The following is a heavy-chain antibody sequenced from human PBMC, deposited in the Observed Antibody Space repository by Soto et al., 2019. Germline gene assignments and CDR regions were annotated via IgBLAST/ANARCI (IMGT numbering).Heavy chain of an antibody. J-gene: IGHJ4*02. CDR2: IYSGGTT. CDR3: ARVHEGLFDY. V-gene: IGHV3-66*01. Sequence: RVRQAPGKGLEWVSVIYSGGTTYYPDSVKGRFTISRDNSKNTLYLEMDSLRAEDTAVYYCARVHEGLFDYWGLGTLVTVSS.